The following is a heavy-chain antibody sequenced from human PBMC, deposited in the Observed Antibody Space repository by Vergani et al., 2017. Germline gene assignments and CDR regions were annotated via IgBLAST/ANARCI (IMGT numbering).Heavy chain of an antibody. CDR1: GFTFDDYA. CDR3: AKAQEYYDSSGYYYYYGMDV. Sequence: EVQLVESGGVVVQPGGSLRLSCAASGFTFDDYAMHWVRQAPGKGLEWVSLISWDGGNTFYADSVKGRFTISRDNSKNSLYLQMNSLRVEDTALYYCAKAQEYYDSSGYYYYYGMDVWGQGTTVTVSS. D-gene: IGHD3-22*01. CDR2: ISWDGGNT. V-gene: IGHV3-43D*04. J-gene: IGHJ6*02.